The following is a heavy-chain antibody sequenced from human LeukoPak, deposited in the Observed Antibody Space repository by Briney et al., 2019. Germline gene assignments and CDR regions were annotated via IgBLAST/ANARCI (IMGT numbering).Heavy chain of an antibody. CDR1: GGSISSYY. J-gene: IGHJ6*02. D-gene: IGHD1/OR15-1a*01. CDR3: ARQKWEQQGRDYYFNGLDV. Sequence: AETLSLTCTVSGGSISSYYWSWVRQPPGKGLEWVGYIYYSGSTNYNPSLTSRVTMSVDRSRNQFSLNLTSVTAADTAVYSCARQKWEQQGRDYYFNGLDVWGPGTTVTVSS. V-gene: IGHV4-59*08. CDR2: IYYSGST.